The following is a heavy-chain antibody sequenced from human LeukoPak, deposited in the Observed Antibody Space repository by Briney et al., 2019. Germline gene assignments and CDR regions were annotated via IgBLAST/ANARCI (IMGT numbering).Heavy chain of an antibody. Sequence: PGGSLRPSCAASGITVSSDYMGLVRPPPEKGLEWVSLISSGGSTYYADSLKGRFTISRDNSTSSLYLQINSLRAEDTAVYYCGRVGGRYNDYYWGQGTLVTVSS. CDR2: ISSGGST. CDR1: GITVSSDY. CDR3: GRVGGRYNDYY. D-gene: IGHD5-24*01. V-gene: IGHV3-66*01. J-gene: IGHJ4*02.